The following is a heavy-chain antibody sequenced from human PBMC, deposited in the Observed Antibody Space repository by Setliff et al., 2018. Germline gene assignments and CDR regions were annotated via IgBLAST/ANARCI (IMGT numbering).Heavy chain of an antibody. CDR3: ARGHCSSGECPNYFDP. CDR1: GGSISSGSYY. D-gene: IGHD2-15*01. CDR2: IYTSGST. V-gene: IGHV4-61*09. J-gene: IGHJ5*02. Sequence: SETLSLTCTVSGGSISSGSYYWSWIRQPAGKGLEWIGHIYTSGSTNYNPSLKSRVTISVDTSKNQFSLKINSVTAADTAVYYCARGHCSSGECPNYFDPWGQGTQVTVSS.